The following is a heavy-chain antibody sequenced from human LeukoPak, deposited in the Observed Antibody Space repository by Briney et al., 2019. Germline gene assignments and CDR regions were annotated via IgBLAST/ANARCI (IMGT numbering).Heavy chain of an antibody. CDR1: GGSISSFY. Sequence: PSETLSLACTVSGGSISSFYWSWIRQPPGKGLEWIGYIYYSGSTNYNPSLKSRVTISVDTSKNQFSLKLSSVTAADAAVYYCASRESTRFDYWGQGTLVTVSS. CDR3: ASRESTRFDY. V-gene: IGHV4-59*01. J-gene: IGHJ4*02. CDR2: IYYSGST.